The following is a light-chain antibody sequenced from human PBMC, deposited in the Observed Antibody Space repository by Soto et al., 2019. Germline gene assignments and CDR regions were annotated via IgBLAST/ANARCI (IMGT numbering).Light chain of an antibody. CDR1: SSNIGADYD. CDR3: QSYDTILSAWV. CDR2: GNS. Sequence: QAVLTQPPSVSGDPGQRVTISCTGRSSNIGADYDVHWYQQLPGTAPKLLIYGNSNRPSGVPDRFSGSKSGTSASLAITGLQAEDEADYYCQSYDTILSAWVFGGGTKLTVL. V-gene: IGLV1-40*01. J-gene: IGLJ3*02.